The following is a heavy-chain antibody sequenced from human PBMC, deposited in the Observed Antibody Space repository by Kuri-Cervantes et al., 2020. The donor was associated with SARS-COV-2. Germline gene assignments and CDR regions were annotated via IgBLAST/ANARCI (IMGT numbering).Heavy chain of an antibody. J-gene: IGHJ3*02. D-gene: IGHD3-3*01. CDR3: AREGTYYDFWSGHTHDAFDI. Sequence: GESLKISCAASGFTFSSYSMNWVRQAPGKGLEWVSSISSSSSYIYYADSVKGRFTISRDNAKNSLYLQMNSLRAEDTAVYYCAREGTYYDFWSGHTHDAFDIWGPGTMVTVSS. CDR1: GFTFSSYS. CDR2: ISSSSSYI. V-gene: IGHV3-21*01.